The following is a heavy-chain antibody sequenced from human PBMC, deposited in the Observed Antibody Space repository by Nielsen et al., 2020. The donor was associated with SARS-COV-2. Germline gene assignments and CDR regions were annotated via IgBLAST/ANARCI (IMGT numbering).Heavy chain of an antibody. J-gene: IGHJ4*02. Sequence: SETLSLTCGVYGGSFNEYYWTWIRQAPGKGLEWIGEIYPSGSTNYNPSLKSRVTISVDTSKMQFSLELRSVTAADTAVYYCARTILPNWDYRAYDYWGQGALVTVSS. V-gene: IGHV4-34*01. CDR3: ARTILPNWDYRAYDY. CDR1: GGSFNEYY. D-gene: IGHD1-7*01. CDR2: IYPSGST.